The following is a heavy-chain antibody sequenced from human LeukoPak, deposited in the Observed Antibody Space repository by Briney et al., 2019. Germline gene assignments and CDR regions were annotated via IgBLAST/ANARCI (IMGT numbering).Heavy chain of an antibody. CDR1: GYSISSGYY. D-gene: IGHD3-10*01. V-gene: IGHV4-38-2*02. CDR3: AREIQASGSYYNYYYYMDV. J-gene: IGHJ6*03. CDR2: IYHSGST. Sequence: SETLSLTCTVSGYSISSGYYWGWIRQPPGKGLEWIGSIYHSGSTYYNPSLKSRVTISVDTSKNQFPLKLSSVTAADTAVYYCAREIQASGSYYNYYYYMDVWGKGTTVTISS.